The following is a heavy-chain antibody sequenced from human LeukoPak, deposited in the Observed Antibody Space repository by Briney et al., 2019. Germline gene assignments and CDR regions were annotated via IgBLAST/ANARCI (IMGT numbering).Heavy chain of an antibody. D-gene: IGHD3-16*01. CDR1: GYTFTTYA. J-gene: IGHJ4*02. CDR2: INGGDGDT. CDR3: ARADSLGNYDV. V-gene: IGHV1-3*01. Sequence: ASVKVSCKASGYTFTTYAIHWVRQAPGQRPEWMGWINGGDGDTRYSQNFQDRVTITRDTSATTAYMELSSLRSEDTAVYFCARADSLGNYDVWGQEPWSPSPQ.